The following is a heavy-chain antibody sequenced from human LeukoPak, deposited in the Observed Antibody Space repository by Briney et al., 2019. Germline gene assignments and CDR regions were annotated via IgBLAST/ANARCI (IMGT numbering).Heavy chain of an antibody. CDR1: GGSISNFY. D-gene: IGHD6-19*01. V-gene: IGHV4-59*08. CDR3: ARGNGWYYP. J-gene: IGHJ5*02. CDR2: IFYRGSA. Sequence: SETLSLTCTVSGGSISNFYWSWIRQPPGKGLEWIGYIFYRGSANYNPSLKSRVTISVDTSKNQFSLRLTSVTAADMAVYYCARGNGWYYPWGQGTLVTVSS.